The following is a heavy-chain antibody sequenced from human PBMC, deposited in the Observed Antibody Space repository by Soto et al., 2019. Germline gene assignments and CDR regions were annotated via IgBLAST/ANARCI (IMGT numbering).Heavy chain of an antibody. J-gene: IGHJ5*02. V-gene: IGHV3-23*01. D-gene: IGHD2-15*01. CDR1: GFTFSSYA. Sequence: PVGSLRLSCAASGFTFSSYAMSWVRQAPGKGLEWVSAISGSGGSTYYADSVKGRFTISRDNSKNTLYLQMNSLRAEDTAVYYCAKDVAIVVVGGFDPWGQGTLVTVSS. CDR3: AKDVAIVVVGGFDP. CDR2: ISGSGGST.